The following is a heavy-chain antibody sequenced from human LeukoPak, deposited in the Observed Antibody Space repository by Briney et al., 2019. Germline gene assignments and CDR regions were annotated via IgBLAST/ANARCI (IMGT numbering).Heavy chain of an antibody. CDR3: ASGMSSIAAADY. CDR2: IYYSGST. Sequence: SETLSLTCTVSGGSISSSSYYWGWIRQPPGKGLEWIGSIYYSGSTYYNPSLKSRVTISVDTSKNQFSLKLSSVTAADTAVYYCASGMSSIAAADYWGQGTLVTVSS. D-gene: IGHD6-6*01. J-gene: IGHJ4*02. CDR1: GGSISSSSYY. V-gene: IGHV4-39*01.